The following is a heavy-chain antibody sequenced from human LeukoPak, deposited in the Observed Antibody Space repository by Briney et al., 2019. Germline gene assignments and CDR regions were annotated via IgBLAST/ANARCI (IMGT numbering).Heavy chain of an antibody. CDR3: ARAGTFSSRYIWFDP. J-gene: IGHJ5*02. D-gene: IGHD6-13*01. Sequence: GGSLRLSCAASGFAFSTYIMNWVRQAPGKGLEWISYITSSSSTNYADSVRGRFTISRDNAKNSLYLQMNSLRAEDTAVYYCARAGTFSSRYIWFDPWGQGTLVTVSS. V-gene: IGHV3-48*04. CDR1: GFAFSTYI. CDR2: ITSSSST.